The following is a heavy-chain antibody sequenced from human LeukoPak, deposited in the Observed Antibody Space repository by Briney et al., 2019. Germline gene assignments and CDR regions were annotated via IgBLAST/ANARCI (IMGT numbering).Heavy chain of an antibody. CDR3: ARGTDDSSGYLRAFDI. Sequence: SETLSLTCTVSGGSMSSYYWSWIRQPPGKGLEYIGYIYYSGSTNYNPSLKSRVTMSVDTSKNQFSLKLSSVTAADTAVYYCARGTDDSSGYLRAFDIWGQGTMVTVSS. V-gene: IGHV4-59*12. D-gene: IGHD3-22*01. CDR1: GGSMSSYY. CDR2: IYYSGST. J-gene: IGHJ3*02.